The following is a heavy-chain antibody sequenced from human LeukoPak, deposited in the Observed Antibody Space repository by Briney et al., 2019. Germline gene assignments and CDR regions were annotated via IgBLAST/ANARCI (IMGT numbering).Heavy chain of an antibody. V-gene: IGHV1-2*02. D-gene: IGHD7-27*01. J-gene: IGHJ6*03. CDR2: INPKSGDT. CDR3: AELGNYYMDV. CDR1: GYTFIEYY. Sequence: ASVKVSCKASGYTFIEYYLHWVRQAPGQGLEWMGWINPKSGDTNYAQKFQGRVTMTRDTSISTAYMELGGLTSDDTAMYFCAELGNYYMDVWGKGTTVTVSS.